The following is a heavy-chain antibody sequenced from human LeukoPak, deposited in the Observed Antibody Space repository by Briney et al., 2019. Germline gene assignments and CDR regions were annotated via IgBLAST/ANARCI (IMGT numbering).Heavy chain of an antibody. CDR1: GVSISSSSYY. CDR3: AIGDHREYSSSFAFDI. CDR2: IYYSGST. Sequence: SETLSLTCTVSGVSISSSSYYWGWIRQPPGKGLEWIGSIYYSGSTYYNPSLKSRVTISVDTSKNQFSLKLSSVTAADTAVYYCAIGDHREYSSSFAFDIWGQGTMVTVSS. J-gene: IGHJ3*02. D-gene: IGHD6-6*01. V-gene: IGHV4-39*07.